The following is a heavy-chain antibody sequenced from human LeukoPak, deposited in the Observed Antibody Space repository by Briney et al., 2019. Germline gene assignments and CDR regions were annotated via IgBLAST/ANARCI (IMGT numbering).Heavy chain of an antibody. D-gene: IGHD1-14*01. CDR3: ARENPYYYYMDV. V-gene: IGHV4-59*02. J-gene: IGHJ6*03. Sequence: SSETLSLTCTVSGGSVRSYYWGWIRQSPGKGLEWIGYIYYNGDTKYSPSLKSRVILSVDTPKDQFSLNLKSVTDADSAVYYCARENPYYYYMDVWGKGTTVTVSS. CDR2: IYYNGDT. CDR1: GGSVRSYY.